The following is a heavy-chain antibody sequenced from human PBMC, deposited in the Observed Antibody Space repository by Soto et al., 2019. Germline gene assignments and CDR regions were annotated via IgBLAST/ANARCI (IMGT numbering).Heavy chain of an antibody. J-gene: IGHJ3*02. CDR1: GGFVTSGSYY. D-gene: IGHD1-1*01. CDR2: MSHSGGT. Sequence: QVQLQQWGAGLLKPSETLSLTCAVYGGFVTSGSYYWSWIRQPPGKGLEWIGEMSHSGGTHFNPYLKSRDTISVDTSKNQFTLKMSSVTAADTALYYCARVERGTATTVVDAFDIWGPGTMVTVSS. V-gene: IGHV4-34*01. CDR3: ARVERGTATTVVDAFDI.